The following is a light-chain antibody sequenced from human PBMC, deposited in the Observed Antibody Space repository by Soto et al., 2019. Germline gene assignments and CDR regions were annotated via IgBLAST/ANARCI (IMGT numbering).Light chain of an antibody. CDR1: QSVSSSY. CDR2: GAS. CDR3: QQYDSSPKT. J-gene: IGKJ5*01. Sequence: EIVLTQSPGTLSLSPGEXATLSCRASQSVSSSYLAWYQQKPGQAPRLLIYGASSRATGIPDRFSGSGSGTDFTLTISRLEPEDFAVYYCQQYDSSPKTFCQGTRLEIK. V-gene: IGKV3-20*01.